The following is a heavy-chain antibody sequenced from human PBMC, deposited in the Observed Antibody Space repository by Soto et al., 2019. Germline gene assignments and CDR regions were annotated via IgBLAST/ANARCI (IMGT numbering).Heavy chain of an antibody. V-gene: IGHV3-48*01. D-gene: IGHD3-9*01. CDR3: ARDRSYYDILTGYYPYYYYYYMDV. CDR2: ISSSSSTI. J-gene: IGHJ6*03. Sequence: EVQLVESGGGLVQPGGSLRLSCAASGFTFSSYSMNWVRQAPGKGLEWVSYISSSSSTIYYADSVKGRFTISRDNAKNSLYLQMNSLRAEDTAVYYCARDRSYYDILTGYYPYYYYYYMDVWGKGTTVTVSS. CDR1: GFTFSSYS.